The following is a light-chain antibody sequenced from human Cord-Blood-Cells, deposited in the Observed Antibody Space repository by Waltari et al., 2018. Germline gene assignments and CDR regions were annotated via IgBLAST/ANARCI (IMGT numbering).Light chain of an antibody. CDR3: SSYTSSSTLWV. V-gene: IGLV2-14*03. CDR2: DVS. CDR1: SSDVGGYNY. Sequence: QSALTQPASVSGSPGQSITISCTGTSSDVGGYNYVSWYQQHPGKAPKLMMYDVSNRPSGVSNRFSGSKSGNTASRTISGLQAEDEADYYCSSYTSSSTLWVFGGGTKLTVL. J-gene: IGLJ3*02.